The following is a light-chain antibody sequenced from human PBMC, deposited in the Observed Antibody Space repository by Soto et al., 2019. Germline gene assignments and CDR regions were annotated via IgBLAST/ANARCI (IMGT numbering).Light chain of an antibody. J-gene: IGLJ3*02. Sequence: QSALTQPASVSGSPGQSITISCTGTSSDIGTYNLVSWYQHHPGNAPKLMIYEATKRPSGVSSRFSGSKSGNTASLTISGLQTEVEADYYCCSYAGGSTLVFGGGTKLTVL. CDR2: EAT. CDR3: CSYAGGSTLV. CDR1: SSDIGTYNL. V-gene: IGLV2-23*01.